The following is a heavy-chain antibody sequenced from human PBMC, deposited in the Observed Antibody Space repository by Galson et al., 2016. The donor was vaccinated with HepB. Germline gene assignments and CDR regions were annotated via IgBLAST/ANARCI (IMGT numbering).Heavy chain of an antibody. CDR3: VRNGYYCLDA. CDR1: GDSISLGTYY. V-gene: IGHV4-39*07. J-gene: IGHJ6*02. CDR2: IYHSGST. Sequence: SETLSLTCAVSGDSISLGTYYWTWIRHLPGKGLEWIGEIYHSGSTNYNPSLQSRVTISVDTSKNQFSLNLNSVTAADTALYYCVRNGYYCLDAWGQGTTVTVSS.